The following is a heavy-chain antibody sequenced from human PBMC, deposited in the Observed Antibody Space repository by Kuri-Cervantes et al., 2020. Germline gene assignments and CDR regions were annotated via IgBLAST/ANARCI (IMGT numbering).Heavy chain of an antibody. Sequence: GESLKISCAASEITFSSYSMNWFRQAPGKGLEWLSYINNSSTTIYYADSVKGRFTVSRDNAKNSLYLQMDSLRAEDTALYYCARGVVHFDYWGQGTLVTVSS. CDR3: ARGVVHFDY. J-gene: IGHJ4*02. D-gene: IGHD3-10*01. V-gene: IGHV3-48*04. CDR2: INNSSTTI. CDR1: EITFSSYS.